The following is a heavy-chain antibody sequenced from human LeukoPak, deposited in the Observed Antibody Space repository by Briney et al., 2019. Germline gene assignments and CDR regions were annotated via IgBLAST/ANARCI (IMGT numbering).Heavy chain of an antibody. CDR2: IYSGGST. CDR3: ARDYGSSWEDYFDY. CDR1: GFTVSSNY. D-gene: IGHD6-13*01. V-gene: IGHV3-66*01. J-gene: IGHJ4*02. Sequence: GGSLRLSCAASGFTVSSNYMSWVRQAPGKGLEWVSVIYSGGSTYYADSVKGRFTISRDNSKNTLYLQMNSLRAEDTAVYYCARDYGSSWEDYFDYWGQGTLVTVSS.